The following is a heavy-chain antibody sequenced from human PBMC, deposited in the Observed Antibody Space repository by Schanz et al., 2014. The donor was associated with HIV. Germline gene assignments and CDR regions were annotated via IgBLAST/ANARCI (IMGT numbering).Heavy chain of an antibody. D-gene: IGHD6-6*01. CDR1: GGIFSYHA. CDR3: ARGLKDSSSSEAFHI. Sequence: QVQLVQSGAEVKEPGSSVKVSCKASGGIFSYHAINWVRQAPGQGLEWMGGIIPIFATPNYAQKFQGRVTITADESTSTAYMELSSLRSDDTAMYYCARGLKDSSSSEAFHIWGQGTMVTVSS. V-gene: IGHV1-69*01. J-gene: IGHJ3*02. CDR2: IIPIFATP.